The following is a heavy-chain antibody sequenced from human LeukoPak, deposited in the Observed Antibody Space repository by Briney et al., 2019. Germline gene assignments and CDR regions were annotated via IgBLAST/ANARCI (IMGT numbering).Heavy chain of an antibody. CDR2: MRSKAKSYAT. CDR1: GFTFSGSA. J-gene: IGHJ4*02. V-gene: IGHV3-73*01. D-gene: IGHD6-13*01. CDR3: TTTAGRAAAGTGFDY. Sequence: SGGSLRLSCAASGFTFSGSAMHWVRQASGEGREWVGRMRSKAKSYATAYAASVEGRFTMSRDDSKNTAYLQMTSLNTEDTAVYYCTTTAGRAAAGTGFDYWGQGTLVTVSS.